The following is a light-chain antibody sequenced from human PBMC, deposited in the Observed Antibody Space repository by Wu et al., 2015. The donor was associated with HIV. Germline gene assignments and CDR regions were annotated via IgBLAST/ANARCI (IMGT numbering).Light chain of an antibody. Sequence: EIVMTQFPATLSVSPGERATLSCRASQSVSSNLAWYQQIPGQPPRLLIYGASTRATGVPARFSGSGSGTEFTLTISSLQSEDFAIHFCQQYNHWPPTFGPGTKVDIK. CDR2: GAS. CDR3: QQYNHWPPT. V-gene: IGKV3-15*01. CDR1: QSVSSN. J-gene: IGKJ3*01.